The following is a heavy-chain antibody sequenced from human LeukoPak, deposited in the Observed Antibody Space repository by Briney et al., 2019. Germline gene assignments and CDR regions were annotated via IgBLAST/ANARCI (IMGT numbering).Heavy chain of an antibody. Sequence: SETLSLTCTVSGGSISSGSYYWNWIRQPAGKGLEWIGRIYTSGSTNYNPSLKSRVTISIDTSRNQFSLKLTSVTAADTAVYYCARGGYCSGGDCCSGPFGYWGQGALVTISS. CDR2: IYTSGST. D-gene: IGHD2-15*01. CDR3: ARGGYCSGGDCCSGPFGY. V-gene: IGHV4-61*02. CDR1: GGSISSGSYY. J-gene: IGHJ4*02.